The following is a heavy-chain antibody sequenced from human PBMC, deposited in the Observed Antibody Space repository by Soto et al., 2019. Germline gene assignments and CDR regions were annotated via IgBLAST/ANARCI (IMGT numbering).Heavy chain of an antibody. CDR3: ARGPTVVVPYSYYGMDV. CDR2: IRATADTT. V-gene: IGHV3-23*01. Sequence: AGGSLRLSCAASGFGFSGFAMNWVRQTPGKGLEWLSAIRATADTTYYADSVKGRFTISRDNSKNTLYLQMNSLRAEDTAVYYCARGPTVVVPYSYYGMDV. CDR1: GFGFSGFA. D-gene: IGHD3-22*01. J-gene: IGHJ6*01.